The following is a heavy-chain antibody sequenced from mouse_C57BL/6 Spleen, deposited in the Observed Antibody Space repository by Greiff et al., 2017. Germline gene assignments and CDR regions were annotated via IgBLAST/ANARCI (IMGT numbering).Heavy chain of an antibody. V-gene: IGHV1-64*01. CDR1: GYTFTSYW. J-gene: IGHJ2*01. D-gene: IGHD2-3*01. CDR3: AIDRLLQTSDY. Sequence: QVQLKQPGAELVKPGASVKLSCKASGYTFTSYWMHWVKQRPGQGLEWIGMIHPNSGSTNYNEKFKSKATLTVDKSAITAYMQLSSLTSEDSAVYYCAIDRLLQTSDYWGQGTTLTVSS. CDR2: IHPNSGST.